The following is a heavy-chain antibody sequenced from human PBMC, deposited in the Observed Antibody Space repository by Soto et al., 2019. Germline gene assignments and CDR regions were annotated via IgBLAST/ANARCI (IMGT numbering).Heavy chain of an antibody. J-gene: IGHJ4*02. CDR3: AKGSNVLLWFGELEFDY. D-gene: IGHD3-10*01. CDR2: ISYDGSNK. CDR1: GFTFSSYG. V-gene: IGHV3-30*18. Sequence: GGSLRLSCAASGFTFSSYGMHWVRQAPGKGLEWVAVISYDGSNKYYADSVKGRFTISRDNSKNTLYLQMNSLRAEDTAVYYCAKGSNVLLWFGELEFDYWGQGTLVTVSS.